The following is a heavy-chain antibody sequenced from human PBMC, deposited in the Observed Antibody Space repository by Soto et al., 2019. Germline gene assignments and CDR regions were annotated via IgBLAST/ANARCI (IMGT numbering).Heavy chain of an antibody. V-gene: IGHV1-2*02. CDR1: GYTFTDYY. CDR3: TKDQGGYMVSGMDV. J-gene: IGHJ6*01. CDR2: INPNSGAT. D-gene: IGHD6-13*01. Sequence: QVQLVQSRAEVKKPGASVNVSCKASGYTFTDYYIYWLRQAPGHGLEWMGWINPNSGATNYAHNFQGRVTMTRDTSIRAASMELSSLSSDDTAVYYCTKDQGGYMVSGMDVWGQGTRVNVSS.